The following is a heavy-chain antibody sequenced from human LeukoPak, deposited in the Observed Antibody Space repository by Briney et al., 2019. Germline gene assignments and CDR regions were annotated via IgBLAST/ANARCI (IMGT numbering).Heavy chain of an antibody. CDR3: ARDLEWEQHNAFDI. J-gene: IGHJ3*02. D-gene: IGHD1-26*01. Sequence: VASVKVSCKASGYTFNTYGITWVRQAPGQGVEWMGWISGYNGKTKYAQKLQDRVTMTTDTSTTTAYMELRSLRSDDTAVYYCARDLEWEQHNAFDIWGQGTMVTVSS. CDR2: ISGYNGKT. CDR1: GYTFNTYG. V-gene: IGHV1-18*01.